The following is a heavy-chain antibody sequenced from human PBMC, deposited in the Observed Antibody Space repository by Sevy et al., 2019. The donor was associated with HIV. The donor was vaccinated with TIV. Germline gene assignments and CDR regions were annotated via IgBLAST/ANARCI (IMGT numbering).Heavy chain of an antibody. J-gene: IGHJ4*02. D-gene: IGHD3-22*01. CDR2: FDPEEGET. CDR1: GYTLTQLS. CDR3: AITKDYYDSSGYPFDY. Sequence: ASVKVSCKDSGYTLTQLSMHWVRQAPGKGLEWMGSFDPEEGETIYAQKFQGRVTMTEDTSTDTAYMELSSLKSEDTAVFYCAITKDYYDSSGYPFDYWGQGTLVTVSS. V-gene: IGHV1-24*01.